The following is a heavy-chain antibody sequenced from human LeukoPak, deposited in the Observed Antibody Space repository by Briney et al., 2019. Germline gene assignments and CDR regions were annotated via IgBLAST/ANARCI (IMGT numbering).Heavy chain of an antibody. D-gene: IGHD3-16*02. V-gene: IGHV4-59*08. CDR2: IYYSGST. Sequence: SETLSLTCTVSGGSISGYYWSWIRQPPGKGLEWIGYIYYSGSTNYNPSLKSRVTISMDTSKNQFSLKLSSVTAADTAVYYCARLSSGFNGRIRYYFDYWGQGTLVTVSS. CDR3: ARLSSGFNGRIRYYFDY. CDR1: GGSISGYY. J-gene: IGHJ4*02.